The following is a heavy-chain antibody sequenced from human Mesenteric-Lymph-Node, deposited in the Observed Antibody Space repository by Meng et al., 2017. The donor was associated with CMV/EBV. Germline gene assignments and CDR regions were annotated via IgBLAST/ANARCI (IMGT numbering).Heavy chain of an antibody. Sequence: SGPTLVKPTQTLTLTCTFSGFSLTTTDVGVGWIRHPPGGALEWLALIYWNGEQRTLSSLKTRLTIAKDTSKNQVVLTITNVDPVDTATYYCAHTWEKWRVVFDYWGQGILVTVSS. V-gene: IGHV2-5*01. CDR1: GFSLTTTDVG. J-gene: IGHJ4*02. D-gene: IGHD1-26*01. CDR2: IYWNGEQ. CDR3: AHTWEKWRVVFDY.